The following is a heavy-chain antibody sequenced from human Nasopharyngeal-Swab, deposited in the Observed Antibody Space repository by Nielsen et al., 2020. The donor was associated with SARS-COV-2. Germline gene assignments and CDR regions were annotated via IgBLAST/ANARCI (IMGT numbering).Heavy chain of an antibody. Sequence: SGTLSLTCAVSGGSFSGYYWSWIRQPPGKGLEWIGEINHSGSTNYNPSLKSRVTISVDTSKNQFSLKLSSVTAADTAVYYCARGEDSSSSTHSIRYYYYGMDVWGQGTTVTVSS. V-gene: IGHV4-34*01. CDR3: ARGEDSSSSTHSIRYYYYGMDV. D-gene: IGHD6-6*01. CDR1: GGSFSGYY. J-gene: IGHJ6*02. CDR2: INHSGST.